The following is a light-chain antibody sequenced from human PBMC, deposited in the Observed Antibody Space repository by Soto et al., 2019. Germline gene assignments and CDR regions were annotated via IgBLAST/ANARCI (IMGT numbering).Light chain of an antibody. CDR2: AAS. Sequence: DIQLTQSPSSLSASVGDRVTITCRASQTISNYLGWYQQKPGKAPNLLIHAASSLQSGVPSRFSGSGSGTDFTLTISSLQPEDFATYFCQQTKDFPLTFGGGTKVDNK. CDR3: QQTKDFPLT. J-gene: IGKJ4*01. V-gene: IGKV1-12*01. CDR1: QTISNY.